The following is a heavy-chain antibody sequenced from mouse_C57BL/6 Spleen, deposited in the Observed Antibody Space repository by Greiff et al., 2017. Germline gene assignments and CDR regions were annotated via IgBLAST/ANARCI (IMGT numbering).Heavy chain of an antibody. CDR3: ARWLGRDYFDY. J-gene: IGHJ2*01. Sequence: QVQLQQPGAELVKPGASVKLSCKASGYTFTSYWMHWVKQRPGQGLEWIGMIHPNSGSTNYNEKFKSKATLTVDKSSSTAYMQLSSLTSEDSAVYCCARWLGRDYFDYWGQGTTLTVSS. D-gene: IGHD4-1*01. CDR2: IHPNSGST. V-gene: IGHV1-64*01. CDR1: GYTFTSYW.